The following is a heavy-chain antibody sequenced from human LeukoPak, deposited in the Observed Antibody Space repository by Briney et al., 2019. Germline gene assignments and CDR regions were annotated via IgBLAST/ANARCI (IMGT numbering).Heavy chain of an antibody. CDR2: INPNSGGT. J-gene: IGHJ6*03. D-gene: IGHD3-10*01. V-gene: IGHV1-2*02. Sequence: ASVKVSCKASGYTFTGYYMHWVRQAPGQGLEWMGWINPNSGGTNYAQKSQGRVTMTRDTSISTAYMELSRLRSDDTAVYYCARGLWFGDYYMDVWGKGTTVTVSS. CDR1: GYTFTGYY. CDR3: ARGLWFGDYYMDV.